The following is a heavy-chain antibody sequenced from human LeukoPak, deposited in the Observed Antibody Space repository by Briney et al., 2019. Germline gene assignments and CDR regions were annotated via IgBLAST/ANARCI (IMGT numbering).Heavy chain of an antibody. D-gene: IGHD6-13*01. CDR2: ISWNSGSI. J-gene: IGHJ6*02. Sequence: GGSLRLSCAASGFTFDDYATHWVRQAPGKGLEWVSGISWNSGSIGYADSVKGRFTISRDNAKNSLYLQMNSLRAEDTALYYCAKIGAAAGSGAVDVWGQGTTVTVSS. CDR1: GFTFDDYA. CDR3: AKIGAAAGSGAVDV. V-gene: IGHV3-9*01.